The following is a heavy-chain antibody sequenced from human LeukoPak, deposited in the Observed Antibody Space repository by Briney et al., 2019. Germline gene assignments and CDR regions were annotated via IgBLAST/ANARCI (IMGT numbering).Heavy chain of an antibody. J-gene: IGHJ4*02. V-gene: IGHV3-30*02. CDR1: GFTFSSYG. CDR3: AKDRGGEAVAGIDY. D-gene: IGHD6-19*01. Sequence: PGGSLRLSCAASGFTFSSYGMHWVRQAPGKGLEWVAFIRYDGSNKYYADSVKGRFTISRDNSKNTLYLQMNSLRAEDTAVYYCAKDRGGEAVAGIDYWGQGALVTFSS. CDR2: IRYDGSNK.